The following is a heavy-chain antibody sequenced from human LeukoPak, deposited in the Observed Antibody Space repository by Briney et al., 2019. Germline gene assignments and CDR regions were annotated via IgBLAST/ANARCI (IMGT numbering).Heavy chain of an antibody. J-gene: IGHJ4*02. V-gene: IGHV3-21*04. CDR1: GFTFSSYS. CDR3: ARRAGAYSHPYDY. D-gene: IGHD4/OR15-4a*01. Sequence: PGGSLRLSCAASGFTFSSYSMNWVRQAPGKGLEWVSSITSSSSYIYYADSVKGRFTISRDNAKNSLYLQMNSLRAEDTAVYYCARRAGAYSHPYDYWGQGTLVTVSS. CDR2: ITSSSSYI.